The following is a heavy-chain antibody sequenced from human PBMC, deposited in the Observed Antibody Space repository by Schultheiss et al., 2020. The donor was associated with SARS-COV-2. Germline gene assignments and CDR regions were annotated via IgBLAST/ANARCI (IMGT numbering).Heavy chain of an antibody. CDR1: SGSLTSYY. CDR2: IFYSGTT. V-gene: IGHV4-59*08. D-gene: IGHD4-23*01. J-gene: IGHJ4*02. CDR3: ARRRSDGNWYLDT. Sequence: SETLSLTCTVSSGSLTSYYWSWIRQPPGKGPEWIGYIFYSGTTHYNPSLNSRVTISVETSKKQFYLTLSSLTAADTAVYYCARRRSDGNWYLDTWGQGTLVTVSS.